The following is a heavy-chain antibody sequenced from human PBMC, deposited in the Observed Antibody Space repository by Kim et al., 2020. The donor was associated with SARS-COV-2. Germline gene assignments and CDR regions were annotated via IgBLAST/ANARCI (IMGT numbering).Heavy chain of an antibody. CDR3: ARGPRSGYYSPFDY. CDR1: GGSISSGGYY. D-gene: IGHD3-3*01. V-gene: IGHV4-31*03. CDR2: IYYSGST. J-gene: IGHJ4*02. Sequence: SETLSLTCTVSGGSISSGGYYWSWIRQHPGKGLEWIGYIYYSGSTYYNPSLKSRVTISVDTSKNQFSLKLSSVTAADTAVYYCARGPRSGYYSPFDYWGQGTLVTVSS.